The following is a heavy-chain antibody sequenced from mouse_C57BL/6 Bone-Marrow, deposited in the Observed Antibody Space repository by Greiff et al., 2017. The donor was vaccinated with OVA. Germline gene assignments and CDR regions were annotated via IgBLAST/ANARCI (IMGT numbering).Heavy chain of an antibody. CDR3: ARDGYAMDY. CDR1: GFTFSDFY. J-gene: IGHJ4*01. Sequence: EVKLMESGGGLVQSGRSLRLSCATSGFTFSDFYMEWVRQAPGKGLEWIAASRNNANDYTTEYSASVKGRFIVSRDTSQSILYRQMNAQRAEDTAIYYCARDGYAMDYWGQGTSVTVSS. V-gene: IGHV7-1*01. D-gene: IGHD2-12*01. CDR2: SRNNANDYTT.